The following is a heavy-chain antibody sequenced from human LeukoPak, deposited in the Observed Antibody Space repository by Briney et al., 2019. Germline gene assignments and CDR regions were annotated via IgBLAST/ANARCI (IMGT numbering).Heavy chain of an antibody. V-gene: IGHV3-30-3*01. CDR1: GFTFSSYA. CDR2: ISYDGSNK. J-gene: IGHJ3*02. Sequence: GGSLRLSFAASGFTFSSYAMHWVRQAPGKGLEWVAVISYDGSNKYYADSVKGRFTISRDNSKNTLYLQMNSLRAEDTAVYYCARSFEYSSSGAFDIWGQGTMVTVSS. D-gene: IGHD6-6*01. CDR3: ARSFEYSSSGAFDI.